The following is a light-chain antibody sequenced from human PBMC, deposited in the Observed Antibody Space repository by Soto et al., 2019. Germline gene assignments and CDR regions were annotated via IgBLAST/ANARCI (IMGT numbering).Light chain of an antibody. CDR1: SSDVGTYNY. J-gene: IGLJ7*01. CDR3: CSYAGSYTLV. V-gene: IGLV2-11*01. Sequence: QSALTQPRSVSGSPGQSVTISCTGTSSDVGTYNYVSWYQQHPGKAPKLMIYDVSQRPSGVPDRFSGSKSGNTASLTISGLQAEDESDYYCCSYAGSYTLVFGGGTQLTVL. CDR2: DVS.